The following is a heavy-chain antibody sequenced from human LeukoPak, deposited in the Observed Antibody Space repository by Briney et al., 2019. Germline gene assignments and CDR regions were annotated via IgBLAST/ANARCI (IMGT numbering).Heavy chain of an antibody. Sequence: GGSLRLSCVASGFFFDDYGMHWVRQVPGKGLEWVSGISWQSRTRKYADSVRGRFTISRDNAKNSLYLQMNSLRAEDTAVYFCARRSQLGGFFDNWGQGTLVTVSS. CDR1: GFFFDDYG. D-gene: IGHD7-27*01. CDR2: ISWQSRTR. CDR3: ARRSQLGGFFDN. V-gene: IGHV3-9*01. J-gene: IGHJ4*02.